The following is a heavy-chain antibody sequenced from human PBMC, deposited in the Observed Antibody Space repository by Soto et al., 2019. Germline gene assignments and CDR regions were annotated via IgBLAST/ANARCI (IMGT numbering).Heavy chain of an antibody. CDR1: GGSISSYY. V-gene: IGHV4-4*07. D-gene: IGHD3-22*01. Sequence: PSKTLSLTCTVSGGSISSYYWSWIRQPAGKGLEWIGRIYTSGSTNYNPSLKSRVTMSVDTSKNQFSLKLSSVTAADTAVYYCAREALYYDSSGYYYFDYWGQGTLVTVSS. CDR2: IYTSGST. CDR3: AREALYYDSSGYYYFDY. J-gene: IGHJ4*02.